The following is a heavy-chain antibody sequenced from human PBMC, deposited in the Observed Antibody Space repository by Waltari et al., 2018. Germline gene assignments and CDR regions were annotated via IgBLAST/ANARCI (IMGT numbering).Heavy chain of an antibody. CDR1: GLSFRNYW. D-gene: IGHD6-13*01. J-gene: IGHJ4*02. V-gene: IGHV3-7*01. CDR2: IKEDGSEK. Sequence: VQLVQSGGGLAQPGGSLRLSCAASGLSFRNYWMTWVRQASGKGPEWVANIKEDGSEKYYMDSVKGRFTISRDNAKNSLYLQMNNLRVEDTAVYYCTRGGLDSSWYWRDWGQGTLVTVSS. CDR3: TRGGLDSSWYWRD.